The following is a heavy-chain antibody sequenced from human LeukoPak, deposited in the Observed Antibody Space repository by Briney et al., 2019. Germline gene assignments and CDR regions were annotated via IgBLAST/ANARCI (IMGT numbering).Heavy chain of an antibody. CDR3: ARRRWELLGNWFDP. J-gene: IGHJ5*02. Sequence: SETLSLTCTGSGGSISSSSYHWGWIRQPPGKGLEWIGSIYYSGSTYYNPSLKSRVTISVDTSKNQFSLKLSSVTAADTAVYYCARRRWELLGNWFDPWGQGTLVTVSS. CDR1: GGSISSSSYH. CDR2: IYYSGST. V-gene: IGHV4-39*01. D-gene: IGHD1-26*01.